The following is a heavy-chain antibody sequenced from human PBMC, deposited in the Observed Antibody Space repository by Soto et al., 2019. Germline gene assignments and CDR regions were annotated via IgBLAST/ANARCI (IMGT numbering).Heavy chain of an antibody. J-gene: IGHJ5*02. CDR1: GGSISSGDYY. V-gene: IGHV4-30-4*01. CDR3: ARQRYCSGGSCPRRFDP. D-gene: IGHD2-15*01. Sequence: QVQLQESGPGLVKPSQTLSLTCTVSGGSISSGDYYWSWIRQPPGKGLEWIGYIYYSGSTYYNPSLISRVTITVDTSKNQFSLKLSSVTAADTAVYYCARQRYCSGGSCPRRFDPWGQGTLVTVSS. CDR2: IYYSGST.